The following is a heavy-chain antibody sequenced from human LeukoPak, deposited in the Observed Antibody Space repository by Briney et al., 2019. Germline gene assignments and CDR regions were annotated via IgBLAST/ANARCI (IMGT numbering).Heavy chain of an antibody. Sequence: GGSLRLSCAASGFNFISYEMNWVRQAPGKGLEWVSLMHSGGDTYYADSVKGRFTISRDISKNTLYLQMNSLRAEDTAVYYCARDPGYSYGIDYWGQGDLVTVPS. CDR3: ARDPGYSYGIDY. V-gene: IGHV3-66*01. D-gene: IGHD5-18*01. J-gene: IGHJ4*02. CDR1: GFNFISYE. CDR2: MHSGGDT.